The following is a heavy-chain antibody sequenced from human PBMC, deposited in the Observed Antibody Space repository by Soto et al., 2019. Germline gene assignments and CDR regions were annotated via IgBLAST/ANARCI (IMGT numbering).Heavy chain of an antibody. Sequence: GGSLRLSCAASGFTFSNYAIRWVRPAPGKGLEWVSSITGSGDSTYYADSVKGRFTISRDNCKNTVYLQMNSLRVEDTAVYYCAKDPLKYSSSWYLEWWFDPWGQGTLVTVSS. D-gene: IGHD6-13*01. V-gene: IGHV3-23*01. CDR3: AKDPLKYSSSWYLEWWFDP. CDR1: GFTFSNYA. J-gene: IGHJ5*02. CDR2: ITGSGDST.